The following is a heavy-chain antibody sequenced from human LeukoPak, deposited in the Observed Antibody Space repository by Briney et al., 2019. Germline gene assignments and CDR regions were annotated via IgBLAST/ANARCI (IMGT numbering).Heavy chain of an antibody. J-gene: IGHJ4*02. Sequence: GGSLRLSCAASGFTFSSYAMSWVRQAPGKGLEWVSAISRSGGSTYYADSVKGRFTISRDNSKNTLYLQMNSLRAEDTAVYYCASVGTRITAGVDYWGQGTLVTVSS. CDR3: ASVGTRITAGVDY. D-gene: IGHD1/OR15-1a*01. V-gene: IGHV3-23*01. CDR2: ISRSGGST. CDR1: GFTFSSYA.